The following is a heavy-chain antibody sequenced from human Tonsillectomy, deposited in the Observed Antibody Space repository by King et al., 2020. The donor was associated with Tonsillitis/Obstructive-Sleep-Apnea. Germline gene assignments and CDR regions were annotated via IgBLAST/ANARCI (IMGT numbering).Heavy chain of an antibody. D-gene: IGHD2-2*01. CDR3: ARDSDYCSRTSCYSRLDY. V-gene: IGHV1-69*10. CDR2: IIPILGIA. CDR1: GGTFSSYA. J-gene: IGHJ4*02. Sequence: QLVQSGAEVKKPGSSVKVSCKASGGTFSSYAISWVRQAPGQGLEWMGGIIPILGIAKYAQKFQGRVTITADKSTSTAYMELSSLRSEDTAVYYCARDSDYCSRTSCYSRLDYWGQGTLVTVSS.